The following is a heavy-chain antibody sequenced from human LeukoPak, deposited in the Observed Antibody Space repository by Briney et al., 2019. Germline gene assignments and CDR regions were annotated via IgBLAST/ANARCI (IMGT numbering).Heavy chain of an antibody. CDR2: INWNGGST. Sequence: GGSLRLSCAASGFTFDDYGMSWVRQAPAKGLEWVSGINWNGGSTGYADSVKGRFTISRDNAKNSLYLQMNSLRAEDTALYYCARGAHCSSTSCYLDYWGQGTLVTVSS. J-gene: IGHJ4*02. CDR1: GFTFDDYG. D-gene: IGHD2-2*01. V-gene: IGHV3-20*04. CDR3: ARGAHCSSTSCYLDY.